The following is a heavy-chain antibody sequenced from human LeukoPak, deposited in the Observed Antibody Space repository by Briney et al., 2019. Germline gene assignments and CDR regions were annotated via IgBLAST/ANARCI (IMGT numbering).Heavy chain of an antibody. J-gene: IGHJ4*02. CDR3: AGTLNYDILTGYHPIDY. CDR2: IYSSVST. Sequence: SETLSLTCTVSSGSISNYYWSWIRQPAGKGLEWIGHIYSSVSTNCNPSLKSRVTMSVDTSKNQVSLRLTSVTAADTAVYYCAGTLNYDILTGYHPIDYWGQGTLVTVSS. CDR1: SGSISNYY. V-gene: IGHV4-4*07. D-gene: IGHD3-9*01.